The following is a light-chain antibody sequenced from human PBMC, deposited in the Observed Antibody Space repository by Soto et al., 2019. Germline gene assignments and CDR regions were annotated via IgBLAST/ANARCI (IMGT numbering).Light chain of an antibody. V-gene: IGKV3-15*01. Sequence: EIVMTQSPATLSVSPGERVTLSCRASQSVNSNLAWYQQKPGQAPRLLMYGAATRATGIPGRFSGSGSGTEFTLTISSLQSEDVGTYYCQQYENFPVFGQGTKVEI. CDR2: GAA. CDR3: QQYENFPV. CDR1: QSVNSN. J-gene: IGKJ1*01.